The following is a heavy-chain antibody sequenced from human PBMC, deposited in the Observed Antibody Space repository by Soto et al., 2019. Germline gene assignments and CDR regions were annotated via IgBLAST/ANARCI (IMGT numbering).Heavy chain of an antibody. D-gene: IGHD3-22*01. CDR1: GGSISSGGYY. Sequence: QVQLQESGPGLVKPSQTLSLTCTVSGGSISSGGYYWSWIRQHPGKGLEWIGYIYYSGSTYYNPSLKSRVTISVDTSKNQFSRKLSSVTAADTAVYYCARDRYSSGMGRWFDPWGQGTLVTVSS. CDR3: ARDRYSSGMGRWFDP. J-gene: IGHJ5*02. V-gene: IGHV4-31*03. CDR2: IYYSGST.